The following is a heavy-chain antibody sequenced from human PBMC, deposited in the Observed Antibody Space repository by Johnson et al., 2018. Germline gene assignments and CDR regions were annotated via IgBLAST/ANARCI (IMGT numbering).Heavy chain of an antibody. Sequence: QVQLVESGPRLVKXSETLSLTCTVSGDSISHDYWNWIRQSPGKGLEWLGYIYYSGTTNYNPSRRSRVTISSDKSKNQISLNLTSVTAADTAMYYGSRDRLMDAFDIWGRGTMVTVSS. CDR3: SRDRLMDAFDI. CDR1: GDSISHDY. CDR2: IYYSGTT. J-gene: IGHJ3*02. V-gene: IGHV4-59*01.